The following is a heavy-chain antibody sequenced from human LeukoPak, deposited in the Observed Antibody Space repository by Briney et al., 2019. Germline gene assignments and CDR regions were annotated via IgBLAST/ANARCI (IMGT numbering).Heavy chain of an antibody. Sequence: GGSLRLSCAASGFTFSRYSMKWVRQAPGKGLEWVSAISGSGGSTYYADSVKGRFTISRDNSKNTLYLQMNSLRAEDTAVYYCAKETLAAAGTGPDYWGQGTLVTVSS. CDR2: ISGSGGST. D-gene: IGHD6-13*01. J-gene: IGHJ4*02. CDR1: GFTFSRYS. V-gene: IGHV3-23*01. CDR3: AKETLAAAGTGPDY.